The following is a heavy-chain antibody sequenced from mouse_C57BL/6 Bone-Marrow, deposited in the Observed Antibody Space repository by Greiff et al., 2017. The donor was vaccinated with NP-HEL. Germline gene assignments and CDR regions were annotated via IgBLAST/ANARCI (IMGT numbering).Heavy chain of an antibody. V-gene: IGHV1-18*01. CDR3: ARRANWGLYYYAMDY. CDR2: INPNNGGT. Sequence: EVQLQQSGPELVKPGASVKIPCKASGYTFTDYNMDWVKQSHGKSLEWIGDINPNNGGTIYNQKFKGKATLTVDKSSSTAYMELRSLTSEDTAVYYCARRANWGLYYYAMDYWGQGTSVTVSS. J-gene: IGHJ4*01. CDR1: GYTFTDYN. D-gene: IGHD4-1*01.